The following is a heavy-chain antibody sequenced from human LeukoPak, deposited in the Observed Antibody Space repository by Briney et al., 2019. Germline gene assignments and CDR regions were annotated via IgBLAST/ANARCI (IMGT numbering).Heavy chain of an antibody. CDR1: GYTFTGYY. J-gene: IGHJ4*02. CDR2: INPNSGGT. D-gene: IGHD2-2*01. Sequence: WASVKVSCKASGYTFTGYYMHWVRQAPGQGLEWMGWINPNSGGTNYAQKFRGRVTMTRDTSISTAYMELSRLRSDDTAVYYCARDIVVVPAAVSQFDYWGQGTLVTVSS. CDR3: ARDIVVVPAAVSQFDY. V-gene: IGHV1-2*02.